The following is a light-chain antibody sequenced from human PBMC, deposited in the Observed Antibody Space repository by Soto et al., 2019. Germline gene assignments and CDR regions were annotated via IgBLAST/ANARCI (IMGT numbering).Light chain of an antibody. CDR2: AAS. Sequence: EVVLTQSPGTLSLSPGERATLSCRASQSVSSNSLAWYQQKPGQAPRLLIYAASSRATGIPTRFSGSGSGTEFTLTISSLQSEDFAVYYCQQYNKWPPYTFGQGTKLEIK. CDR3: QQYNKWPPYT. V-gene: IGKV3D-15*01. J-gene: IGKJ2*01. CDR1: QSVSSN.